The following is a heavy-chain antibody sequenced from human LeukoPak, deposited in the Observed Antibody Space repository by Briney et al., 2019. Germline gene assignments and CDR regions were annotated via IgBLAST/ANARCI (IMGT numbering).Heavy chain of an antibody. CDR1: GGSIGSSNYS. D-gene: IGHD2-15*01. Sequence: SETLSLTCTVSGGSIGSSNYSWGWIRQPPGKGLEWIGNIYHGGSTHCNPSLKSRVTLSVDTSKNQFSLKLSSVTAAETAVYYCARRLRYCGGGTCYYYYFDYWGQGTLVAVSS. CDR3: ARRLRYCGGGTCYYYYFDY. CDR2: IYHGGST. J-gene: IGHJ4*02. V-gene: IGHV4-39*01.